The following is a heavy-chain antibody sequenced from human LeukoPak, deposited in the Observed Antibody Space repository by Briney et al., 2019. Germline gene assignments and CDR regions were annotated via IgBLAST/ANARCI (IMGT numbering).Heavy chain of an antibody. V-gene: IGHV1-8*01. D-gene: IGHD5-24*01. CDR2: MNPNSGNT. J-gene: IGHJ6*02. Sequence: ASVKVSCKASGYTFTSYDINWVRQATGQGLEWMGWMNPNSGNTGYAQKFQGRVTMTRNTSISTAYMELSSLRSEDTAVYYCARPLLRWLQSRRSSTKYYGMDVWGQGTTVTVSS. CDR1: GYTFTSYD. CDR3: ARPLLRWLQSRRSSTKYYGMDV.